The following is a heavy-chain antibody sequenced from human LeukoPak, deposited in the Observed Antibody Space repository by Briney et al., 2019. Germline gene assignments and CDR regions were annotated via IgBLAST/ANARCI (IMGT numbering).Heavy chain of an antibody. J-gene: IGHJ4*02. Sequence: ASVKVSCKVSGYTLTELSMHWVRQAPGKGLEWMGGFDPEDGETIYAQKFQGRVTMTEDTSTDTAYMELSSLRSEDTAVYYCATGGRIAAYFDYWGQVTLVTVSP. D-gene: IGHD6-6*01. CDR3: ATGGRIAAYFDY. V-gene: IGHV1-24*01. CDR1: GYTLTELS. CDR2: FDPEDGET.